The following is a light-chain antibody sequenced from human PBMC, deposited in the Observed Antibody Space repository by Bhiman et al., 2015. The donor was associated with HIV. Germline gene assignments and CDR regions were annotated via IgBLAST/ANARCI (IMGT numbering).Light chain of an antibody. CDR1: SSDVGGYNY. Sequence: QSALTQPASVSGSPGQSITISCTGTSSDVGGYNYVSWYQQYPGKAPKLMIYDVSNRPSGVPNRFSGSKSDNTASLTISGLQAEDEADYYCSSYGGSNNVVFGGGTKLTVL. CDR2: DVS. CDR3: SSYGGSNNVV. V-gene: IGLV2-14*03. J-gene: IGLJ2*01.